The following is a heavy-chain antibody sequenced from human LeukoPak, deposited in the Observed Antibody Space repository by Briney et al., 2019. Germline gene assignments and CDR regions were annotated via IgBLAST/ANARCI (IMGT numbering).Heavy chain of an antibody. CDR3: ARRLRNLSAFDI. CDR1: GYTFTSYG. Sequence: ASVKVSCKASGYTFTSYGISWVRQAPGQGLEWMGWISAYNGNTNYAQKLQGSVTMTADTSISTAYMELSSLRSEDTAVYYCARRLRNLSAFDIWGQGTMVTVSS. CDR2: ISAYNGNT. J-gene: IGHJ3*02. V-gene: IGHV1-18*01.